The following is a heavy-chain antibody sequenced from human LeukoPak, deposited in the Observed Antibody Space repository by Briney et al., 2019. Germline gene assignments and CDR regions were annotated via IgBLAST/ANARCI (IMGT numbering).Heavy chain of an antibody. CDR3: AREGNWNDRGFDH. D-gene: IGHD1-20*01. CDR2: ISNSGSTI. Sequence: PGGSLRLSCAASGFIFSSYEMNWVRQAPGKGVEWVSYISNSGSTIYYADSVKGGFTIYRENEKNSMYMQMNRLRAEDTAVYYCAREGNWNDRGFDHWGQGTLLTVSS. CDR1: GFIFSSYE. V-gene: IGHV3-48*03. J-gene: IGHJ4*02.